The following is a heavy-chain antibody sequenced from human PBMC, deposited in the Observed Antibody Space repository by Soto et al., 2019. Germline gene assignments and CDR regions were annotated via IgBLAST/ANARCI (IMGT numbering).Heavy chain of an antibody. J-gene: IGHJ6*02. CDR2: IWYYGSKK. V-gene: IGHV3-33*01. Sequence: QVQVVESGGGVVQPGRSLRLSCAESGFTFSSFGMHWVRQAPGKGLERVSPIWYYGSKKSYGDSVKGRFIISRDNSRNTVSLQVTRVRADGTAVSYCARVASYYSLWSGYYPSRNGMDVWGQGTTVTVSS. CDR1: GFTFSSFG. CDR3: ARVASYYSLWSGYYPSRNGMDV. D-gene: IGHD3-3*01.